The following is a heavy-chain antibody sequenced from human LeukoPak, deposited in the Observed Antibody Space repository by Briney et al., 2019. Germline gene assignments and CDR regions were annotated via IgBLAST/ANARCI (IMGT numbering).Heavy chain of an antibody. V-gene: IGHV3-74*03. Sequence: GGSLRLSCAASGVTFSTYWMHWVRQAPGKGLVWVSRIRPEGTTTAYADSVKGRFTISRDNAKNTLFLQMNSLSAEDTAVYYCARDLDWILFDYWGQGTLVTVSS. D-gene: IGHD3-9*01. CDR1: GVTFSTYW. J-gene: IGHJ4*02. CDR2: IRPEGTTT. CDR3: ARDLDWILFDY.